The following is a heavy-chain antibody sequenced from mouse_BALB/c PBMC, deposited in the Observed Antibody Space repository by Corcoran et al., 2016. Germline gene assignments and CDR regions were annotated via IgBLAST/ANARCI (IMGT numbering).Heavy chain of an antibody. CDR2: INPYNDGT. CDR3: ARSYYGSSYWYFDV. CDR1: GYTFTSYV. J-gene: IGHJ1*01. V-gene: IGHV1S136*01. Sequence: EVQLQQSGPELVKPGASVKMSCTASGYTFTSYVMHWVKQKPGQGLEWIGYINPYNDGTKYNEKFKGKATLTSDKSSSTAYMELSSLTSEDSAVYYCARSYYGSSYWYFDVWGAGTTVTVS. D-gene: IGHD1-1*01.